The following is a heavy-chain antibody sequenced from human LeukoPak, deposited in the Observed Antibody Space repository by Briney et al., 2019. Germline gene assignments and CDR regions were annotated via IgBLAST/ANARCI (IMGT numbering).Heavy chain of an antibody. CDR2: IYYSGST. Sequence: KSSETLSLTCTVSGGSISNYYWSWIRQPPGKGMEWVGYIYYSGSTNYNPSLKSRVTISVDTSKHQCSLNLSSVTAADTAVYCCALIPLNIGFSWGQGTLVTVPS. J-gene: IGHJ1*01. D-gene: IGHD2/OR15-2a*01. CDR1: GGSISNYY. CDR3: ALIPLNIGFS. V-gene: IGHV4-59*12.